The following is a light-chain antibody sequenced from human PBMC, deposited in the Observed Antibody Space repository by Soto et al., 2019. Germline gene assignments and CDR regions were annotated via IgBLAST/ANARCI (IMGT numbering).Light chain of an antibody. V-gene: IGKV1-39*01. CDR2: AAS. J-gene: IGKJ1*01. CDR3: QQSYSLFPT. Sequence: IQMTQSPSSLSASVGDRVTITCRASQSISIYVNWYQQRPGKAPKLLISAASSLQSGVPSTFSGSGYGTDFTLSISSLQPEDFATYYCQQSYSLFPTFGQGTKVDIK. CDR1: QSISIY.